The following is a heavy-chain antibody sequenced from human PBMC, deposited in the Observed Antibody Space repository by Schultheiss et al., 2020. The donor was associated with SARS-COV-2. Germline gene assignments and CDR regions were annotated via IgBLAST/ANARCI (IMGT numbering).Heavy chain of an antibody. V-gene: IGHV3-74*01. Sequence: GGSLRLSCATSGFTFSSYAMSWVRQAPGKGLVWVSRVNEDGSRTDYADSVKGRFSISRDNVKNTLYLQMNSLRAEDTSVYYCTRDLAGIASYWGQGTLVTVSS. CDR2: VNEDGSRT. D-gene: IGHD6-13*01. J-gene: IGHJ4*02. CDR1: GFTFSSYA. CDR3: TRDLAGIASY.